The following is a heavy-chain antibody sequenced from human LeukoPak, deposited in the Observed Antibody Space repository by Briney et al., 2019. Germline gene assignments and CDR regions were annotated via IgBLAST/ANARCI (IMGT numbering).Heavy chain of an antibody. V-gene: IGHV3-66*01. CDR1: GFTVNSNY. CDR2: IYSCDST. CDR3: ARDLTGSSGWYFDY. Sequence: PGGSLRLSCAASGFTVNSNYMSWVRQAPGKGLEWVSVIYSCDSTYYADSVKGRFTISRDNSKNTLYLQMNSLRAEDTAVYYCARDLTGSSGWYFDYWGQGTLVTVSS. J-gene: IGHJ4*02. D-gene: IGHD6-19*01.